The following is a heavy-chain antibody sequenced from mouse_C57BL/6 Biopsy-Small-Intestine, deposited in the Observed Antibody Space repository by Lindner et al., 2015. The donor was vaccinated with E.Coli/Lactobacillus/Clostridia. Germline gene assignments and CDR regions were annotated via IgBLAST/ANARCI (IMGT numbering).Heavy chain of an antibody. CDR2: MNPSTGYT. CDR1: GYTFTSGD. D-gene: IGHD1-1*01. Sequence: SVKVSCKASGYTFTSGDLNWVRQATGQGLEWMGWMNPSTGYTEYAQKFQGRVTMTRDTSISTAYMELTGLTSEDTAVYYCVRGVVPAAIGAYYHNYGMDVWAEGTTVTVSS. J-gene: IGHJ1*01. CDR3: VRGVVPAAIGAYYHNYGMDV. V-gene: IGHV1-85*01.